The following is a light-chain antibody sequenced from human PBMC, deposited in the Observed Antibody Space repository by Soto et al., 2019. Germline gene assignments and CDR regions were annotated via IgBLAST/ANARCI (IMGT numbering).Light chain of an antibody. Sequence: EIVLTQSPATLSLSPGERATLSCRASQGVSSYLAWYQQKPGQAPRLLIYDASNRATGIPARFSGSGSGTDFTLTISSLEPEDFAVYYCQQRSNWSLFTFGPGTKVDIK. J-gene: IGKJ3*01. CDR2: DAS. CDR1: QGVSSY. V-gene: IGKV3-11*01. CDR3: QQRSNWSLFT.